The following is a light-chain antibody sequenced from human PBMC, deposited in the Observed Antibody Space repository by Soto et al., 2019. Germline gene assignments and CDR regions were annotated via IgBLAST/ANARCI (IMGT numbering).Light chain of an antibody. CDR2: EGS. Sequence: QSVLTQPASVSGSPGQSITISCTGTSSDVGSYNPVSWYQQHPGKAPKLMIYEGSKRPSGVSNRFSGSKSGNTASLTISGLQAEDEADYYCSSYASSTTPYVFGTGTKLTVL. J-gene: IGLJ1*01. V-gene: IGLV2-14*02. CDR1: SSDVGSYNP. CDR3: SSYASSTTPYV.